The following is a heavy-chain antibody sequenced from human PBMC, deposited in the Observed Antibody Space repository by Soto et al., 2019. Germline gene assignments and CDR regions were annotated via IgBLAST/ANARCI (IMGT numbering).Heavy chain of an antibody. CDR2: TYYRSNWYN. CDR1: GESVSGNSAA. D-gene: IGHD5-18*01. V-gene: IGHV6-1*01. J-gene: IGHJ3*02. Sequence: TLSLTYAVSGESVSGNSAALNWIRQSPSRGLEWLGRTYYRSNWYNDYAVSVKSRITINPDTSKKQVSLQLNSVTPEDTAVYYCARWIQGSHAFEIWGQGTMVTV. CDR3: ARWIQGSHAFEI.